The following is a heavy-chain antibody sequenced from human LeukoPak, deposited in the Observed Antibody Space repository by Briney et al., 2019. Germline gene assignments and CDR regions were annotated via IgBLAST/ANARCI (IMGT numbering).Heavy chain of an antibody. CDR1: GYTFTSYG. CDR2: ISAYNGNT. Sequence: ASVKVSCKAAGYTFTSYGISWGRPAPGQGREWMGWISAYNGNTNYAQKLQGRVTMTTDTSTSTAYMELRSLRSDDTAVYYCARDVSGSRDYWGQGTLITVSS. CDR3: ARDVSGSRDY. J-gene: IGHJ4*02. V-gene: IGHV1-18*01. D-gene: IGHD1-26*01.